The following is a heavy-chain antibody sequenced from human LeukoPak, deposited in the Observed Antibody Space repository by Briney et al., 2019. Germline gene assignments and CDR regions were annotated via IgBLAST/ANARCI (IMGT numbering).Heavy chain of an antibody. CDR3: VRDNYGVDY. CDR2: ITSDGSTT. J-gene: IGHJ4*02. CDR1: GFTFSTYW. D-gene: IGHD3-10*01. Sequence: GGSLRLSCAASGFTFSTYWMQWVRQAPGKGLVWVSHITSDGSTTTYADSVKGRFTTSRDNAKNTPYLQMNSLRAEDTAVYYCVRDNYGVDYWGQGTLVTVSS. V-gene: IGHV3-74*03.